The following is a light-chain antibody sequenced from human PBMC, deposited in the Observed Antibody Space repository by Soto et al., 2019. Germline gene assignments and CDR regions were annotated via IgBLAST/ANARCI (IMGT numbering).Light chain of an antibody. CDR2: EVS. Sequence: QSVLTQPPSASGSPGQSVTISCTGTSSDVGGHNYVSWYQQHPGKAPKLMLYEVSKRPSGVPDRFSGSKSGNTASLTVSALQAEDEADYSCCSYEGSNNFYVFGTGTKVTV. V-gene: IGLV2-8*01. CDR3: CSYEGSNNFYV. CDR1: SSDVGGHNY. J-gene: IGLJ1*01.